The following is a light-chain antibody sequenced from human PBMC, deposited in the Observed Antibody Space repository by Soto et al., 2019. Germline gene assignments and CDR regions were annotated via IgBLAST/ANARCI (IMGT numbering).Light chain of an antibody. J-gene: IGLJ2*01. Sequence: QSALTKPASVSGSPGQSITISCTGTSSDVGGYNYVSWYQQHPGKAPKLMIYDVSNRPSGVSNRFSGSKSGNTASLTISGLQAEDEDDYYCSSYTSSSTLVFGGGTKLTVL. CDR2: DVS. CDR3: SSYTSSSTLV. CDR1: SSDVGGYNY. V-gene: IGLV2-14*01.